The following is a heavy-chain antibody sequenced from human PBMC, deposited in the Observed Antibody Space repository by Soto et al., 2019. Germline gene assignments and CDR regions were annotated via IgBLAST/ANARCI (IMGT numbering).Heavy chain of an antibody. J-gene: IGHJ4*02. D-gene: IGHD4-17*01. Sequence: QLQLQESGPGLLKPAETLFLSCTVSGGSVGGSGYYWGWIRQSPGKGLEWIGNVHYDQTSYYTPSLESRLTISIDTLNNKFSLKLTSVIAADTAVYYCARHRGRYGEADNWGQGTLVSVSS. CDR3: ARHRGRYGEADN. CDR2: VHYDQTS. V-gene: IGHV4-39*01. CDR1: GGSVGGSGYY.